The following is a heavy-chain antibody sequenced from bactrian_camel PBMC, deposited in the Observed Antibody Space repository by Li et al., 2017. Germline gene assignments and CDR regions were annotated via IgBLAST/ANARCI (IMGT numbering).Heavy chain of an antibody. CDR3: AAPYYTDYRRYNY. CDR1: GDFPGGYC. CDR2: IGGGGNT. J-gene: IGHJ4*01. D-gene: IGHD4*01. Sequence: QLVESGGGLVQPGGSLRVSCAASGDFPGGYCLGWFRQGAGKEREGVAAIGGGGNTMYANSVKGRFTISRDMATNTVYLQMNSLKTEDTAVHYCAAPYYTDYRRYNYWGQGTQVTVS. V-gene: IGHV3S53*01.